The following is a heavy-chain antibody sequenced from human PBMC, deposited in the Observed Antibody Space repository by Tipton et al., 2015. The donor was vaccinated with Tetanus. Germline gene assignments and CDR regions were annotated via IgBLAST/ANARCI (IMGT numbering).Heavy chain of an antibody. CDR1: GGSFSGYY. CDR3: ARGRLYGGAVQH. V-gene: IGHV4-34*01. D-gene: IGHD4-23*01. J-gene: IGHJ1*01. Sequence: TLSLTCVVYGGSFSGYYWSWIRQPPGKGLEWIGEINHSGSTNYNPSLKSRVTISVDTSKNQFSLKLSSVTAADTAVYYCARGRLYGGAVQHWGQGTLVTVSS. CDR2: INHSGST.